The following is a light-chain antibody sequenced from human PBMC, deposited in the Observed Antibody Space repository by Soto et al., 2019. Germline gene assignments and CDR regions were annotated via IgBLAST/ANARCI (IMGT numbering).Light chain of an antibody. Sequence: DIQMTQSPSSLSASVGARVSITCQASQDIRTSLSWFQQKPGRAPKLLIYGASNHETGVPSRFRGSGSRTDFTFTNSSLQPEDIAPNHCQQYDNLPPFTFGPRTKVDIK. J-gene: IGKJ3*01. V-gene: IGKV1-33*01. CDR2: GAS. CDR3: QQYDNLPPFT. CDR1: QDIRTS.